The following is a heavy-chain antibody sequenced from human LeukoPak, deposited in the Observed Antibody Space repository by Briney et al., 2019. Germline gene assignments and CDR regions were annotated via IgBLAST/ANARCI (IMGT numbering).Heavy chain of an antibody. V-gene: IGHV1-8*03. J-gene: IGHJ4*02. CDR2: INPNSGNT. CDR1: GYTFTGYY. D-gene: IGHD2-2*01. CDR3: ARGRYTLHGVGSSHFDY. Sequence: VASVTVSYKASGYTFTGYYMHWVRQAPGQGLEWMGWINPNSGNTGYAQKFQGRVTITSNTSISTAYIELSSLRSEDTAVYYCARGRYTLHGVGSSHFDYWGQGTLVTVSS.